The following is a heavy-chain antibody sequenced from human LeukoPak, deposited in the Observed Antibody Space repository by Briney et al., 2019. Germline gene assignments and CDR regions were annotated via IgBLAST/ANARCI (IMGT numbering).Heavy chain of an antibody. J-gene: IGHJ4*02. CDR3: ARDPTIFGVVVSPDY. Sequence: GSLRLSCAASGFTFSRYWMSWVRQAPGKGLERVANIKQDESEKYYVDSVKGRFTISRDNAKNSLYLQMNSLRAEDTAMYYCARDPTIFGVVVSPDYWGQGVLVTVSS. D-gene: IGHD3-3*01. V-gene: IGHV3-7*01. CDR1: GFTFSRYW. CDR2: IKQDESEK.